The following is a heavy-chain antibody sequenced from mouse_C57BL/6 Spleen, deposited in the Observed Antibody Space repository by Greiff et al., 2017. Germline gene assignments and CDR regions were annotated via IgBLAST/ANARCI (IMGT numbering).Heavy chain of an antibody. D-gene: IGHD2-4*01. J-gene: IGHJ1*03. V-gene: IGHV2-2*01. Sequence: GVIWSGGSTDYNAAFISRLSISKDNSKSQVFFKMNSLQADDTAIYYCAPADYYGYFDVWGTGTTVTVSS. CDR3: APADYYGYFDV. CDR2: IWSGGST.